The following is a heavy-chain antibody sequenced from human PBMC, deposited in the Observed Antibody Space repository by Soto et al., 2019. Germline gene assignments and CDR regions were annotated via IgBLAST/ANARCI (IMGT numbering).Heavy chain of an antibody. V-gene: IGHV6-1*01. D-gene: IGHD5-12*01. CDR1: GDSVSSNSAA. CDR3: ARDSMCYECWHYYYYMDC. J-gene: IGHJ6*03. Sequence: PSQTLSLTCAISGDSVSSNSAAWNWIRQSPSRGLEWLGRTYYRSKWYNDYAVSVKSRITINPDTSKNQFSLQLNSVTPEDTAVYYCARDSMCYECWHYYYYMDCWGKGPTVTLSS. CDR2: TYYRSKWYN.